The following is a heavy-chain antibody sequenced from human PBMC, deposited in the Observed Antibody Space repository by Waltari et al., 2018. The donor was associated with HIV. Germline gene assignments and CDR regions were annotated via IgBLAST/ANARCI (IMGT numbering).Heavy chain of an antibody. D-gene: IGHD6-19*01. CDR2: VYTSGTT. J-gene: IGHJ5*02. Sequence: QVQLQESGPGLVKPSQTLSLTCTVSGGSISSGSYSWSWIRQPAGKGLEWIGRVYTSGTTNYNPSLKSRVTISVDTSKNQISLKMRSVTAVDTAVYYCARVSLAGWFDPWGQGTLVTVSS. CDR3: ARVSLAGWFDP. CDR1: GGSISSGSYS. V-gene: IGHV4-61*02.